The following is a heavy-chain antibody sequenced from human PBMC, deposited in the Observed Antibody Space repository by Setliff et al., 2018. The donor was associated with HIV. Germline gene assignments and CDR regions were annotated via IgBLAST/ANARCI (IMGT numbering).Heavy chain of an antibody. Sequence: ASVKVSCKASGYTSTSYDINWVRQAPGQGLEWMGWINTVTGNPTYAQGFTGRFVFSLDTSVSTAYLQISSLKAEDSAVYYCARGKIVVVPAAMRPFDYWGQGTLVTVSS. D-gene: IGHD2-2*01. CDR1: GYTSTSYD. J-gene: IGHJ4*02. CDR3: ARGKIVVVPAAMRPFDY. CDR2: INTVTGNP. V-gene: IGHV7-4-1*02.